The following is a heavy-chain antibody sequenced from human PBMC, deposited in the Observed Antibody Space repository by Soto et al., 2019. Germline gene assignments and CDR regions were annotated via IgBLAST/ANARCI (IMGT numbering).Heavy chain of an antibody. Sequence: PXESLKVSCKCSGDTFTRNGIGLVRQMPGKGLEWMGIIFPIDSDTRYSPSSQGQVTISADNSISTAYLQWSSLKASDTAIYYCATPGGRDFNAFDVWGQGTMVTVPS. CDR3: ATPGGRDFNAFDV. V-gene: IGHV5-51*01. CDR1: GDTFTRNG. J-gene: IGHJ3*01. CDR2: IFPIDSDT. D-gene: IGHD2-21*02.